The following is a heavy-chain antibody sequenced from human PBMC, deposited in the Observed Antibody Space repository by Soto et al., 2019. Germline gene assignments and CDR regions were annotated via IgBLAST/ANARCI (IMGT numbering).Heavy chain of an antibody. Sequence: SVKVSCKASGGTFSSYTISWVRQAPGQGLEWMGRIIPILGIANYAQKFQGRVTITADKSTSTAYMELSSLKASDTAMYYCARGYYYMDVWGKGTTVTVSS. CDR1: GGTFSSYT. CDR2: IIPILGIA. CDR3: ARGYYYMDV. J-gene: IGHJ6*03. V-gene: IGHV1-69*02.